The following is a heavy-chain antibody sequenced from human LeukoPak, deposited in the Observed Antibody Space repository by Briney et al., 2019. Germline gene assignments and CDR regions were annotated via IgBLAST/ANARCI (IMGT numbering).Heavy chain of an antibody. Sequence: ASVKVSCRASGYKFTGYYLHWVRQAPGQGLEWMGWINPNSGGTNYAQKFQGWVTMTRDTSISTACMELSRLRSDDTAVYYCAREPPEYDILTGSVLSYGMDVWGQGTTVTVSS. D-gene: IGHD3-9*01. CDR2: INPNSGGT. J-gene: IGHJ6*02. CDR3: AREPPEYDILTGSVLSYGMDV. CDR1: GYKFTGYY. V-gene: IGHV1-2*04.